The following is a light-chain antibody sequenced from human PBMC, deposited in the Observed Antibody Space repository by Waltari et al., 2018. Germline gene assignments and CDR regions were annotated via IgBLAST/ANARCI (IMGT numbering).Light chain of an antibody. Sequence: QSALTQPPSASGAPGPRVPISCSGGGSNIGTNFVYWYKQLPGSAPKLLMYRTDQRPSGVPDRFSGSKSGTSGSLAISGLRAEDEADYYCASWDGTLSGWLFSGGTTLTVL. CDR2: RTD. CDR3: ASWDGTLSGWL. J-gene: IGLJ3*02. CDR1: GSNIGTNF. V-gene: IGLV1-47*01.